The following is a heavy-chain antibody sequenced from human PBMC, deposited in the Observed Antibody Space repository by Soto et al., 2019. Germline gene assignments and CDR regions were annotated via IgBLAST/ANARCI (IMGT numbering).Heavy chain of an antibody. Sequence: QVQLVQSGAEVKKPGASVKVSCKASGYTFTSYGISWVRQAPGQGLEWMGWISAYNGNTNYAQKLQGRVTMTTDTTTSTAYMELRSLRSDDTAVYYCARETSLLLWFGTDYYYYGMDVWGQGTTVTVSS. CDR2: ISAYNGNT. V-gene: IGHV1-18*01. CDR1: GYTFTSYG. D-gene: IGHD3-10*01. J-gene: IGHJ6*02. CDR3: ARETSLLLWFGTDYYYYGMDV.